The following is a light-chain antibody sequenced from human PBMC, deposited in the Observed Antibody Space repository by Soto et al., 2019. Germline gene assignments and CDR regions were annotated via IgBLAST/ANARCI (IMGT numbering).Light chain of an antibody. V-gene: IGKV3D-20*02. Sequence: ESDFTQSRRTLSLSPGERATLSCRASQSVSSSYLAWYQQKPGQAPRLLIYGATSRATGIPDRFSGTGSGTDFSLTISRLEPEDFAVYYCQQRSNWPPITFGQATRLDI. CDR3: QQRSNWPPIT. CDR1: QSVSSSY. J-gene: IGKJ5*01. CDR2: GAT.